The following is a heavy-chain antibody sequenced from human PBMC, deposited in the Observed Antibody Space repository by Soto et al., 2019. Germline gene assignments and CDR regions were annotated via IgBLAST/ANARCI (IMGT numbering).Heavy chain of an antibody. Sequence: PSETLSLTCTVSGGSISSYYWSWIRQPPGKGLEWIGYIYYSGSTNYNPSLKSRVTISVDTSKNQFSLRLSSVTAADTAVYYYARDRSAHDYDAFDIWAQGTMVTVSS. CDR2: IYYSGST. D-gene: IGHD4-17*01. J-gene: IGHJ3*02. CDR3: ARDRSAHDYDAFDI. V-gene: IGHV4-59*01. CDR1: GGSISSYY.